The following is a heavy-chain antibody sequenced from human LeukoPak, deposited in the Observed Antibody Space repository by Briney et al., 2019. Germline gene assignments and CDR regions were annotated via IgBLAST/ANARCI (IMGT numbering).Heavy chain of an antibody. CDR1: GFTFSSFA. J-gene: IGHJ4*02. D-gene: IGHD6-25*01. CDR3: AKKRVDDRPPLH. V-gene: IGHV3-23*01. Sequence: GGSLRLSCAASGFTFSSFAMSWVRQAPGKGLEWVSGITGSGGSTYYADSVKGRFTISRDNSKITLYLQMNSLRDDDTAVYYCAKKRVDDRPPLHWGQGTLVTVSS. CDR2: ITGSGGST.